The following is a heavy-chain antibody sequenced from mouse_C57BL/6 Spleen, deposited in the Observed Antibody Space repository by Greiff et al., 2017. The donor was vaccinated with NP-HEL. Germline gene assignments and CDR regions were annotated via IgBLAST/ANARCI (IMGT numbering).Heavy chain of an antibody. D-gene: IGHD2-4*01. Sequence: VQLQQPGAELVKPGASVKLSCKASGYTFTSYWMHWVKQRPGQGLEWIGMIHPNSGSTNYNEKFKSKATLTVDKSSSTAYMQLSSLTSEDSAVYYCARSPLLYDYGFDYWGQGTTLTVSS. J-gene: IGHJ2*01. CDR3: ARSPLLYDYGFDY. CDR1: GYTFTSYW. V-gene: IGHV1-64*01. CDR2: IHPNSGST.